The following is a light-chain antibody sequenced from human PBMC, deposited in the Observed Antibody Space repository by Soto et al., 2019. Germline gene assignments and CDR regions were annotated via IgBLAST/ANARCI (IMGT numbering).Light chain of an antibody. J-gene: IGLJ2*01. V-gene: IGLV2-23*01. CDR1: SSDVGRYNL. CDR2: EGT. CDR3: CSYAGSSTYVL. Sequence: QSALTQPASVSGSPGQSITISCAGTSSDVGRYNLVSWYQHHPGTAPKLMIYEGTNRPSGVSDRFSGSKSGNTASLTISGLQDEDEADYYCCSYAGSSTYVLFGGGTKLTVL.